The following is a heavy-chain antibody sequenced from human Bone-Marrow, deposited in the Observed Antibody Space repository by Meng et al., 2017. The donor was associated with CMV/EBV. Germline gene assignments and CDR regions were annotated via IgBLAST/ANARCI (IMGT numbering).Heavy chain of an antibody. V-gene: IGHV1-69*05. J-gene: IGHJ6*02. D-gene: IGHD2-15*01. CDR1: GGTFSSYA. CDR2: IIPIFGTA. CDR3: ARGYCSGGSCYWNYYYGMDV. Sequence: SVKVSCKASGGTFSSYAISWVRQAPGQGLEWMGGIIPIFGTANYAQKFQGRVTITTEESTSTAYMELSSLRSEDTAVYYCARGYCSGGSCYWNYYYGMDVWGQGTTVTVSS.